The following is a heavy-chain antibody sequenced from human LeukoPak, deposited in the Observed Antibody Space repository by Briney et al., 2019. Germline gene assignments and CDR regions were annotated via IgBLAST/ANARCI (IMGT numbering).Heavy chain of an antibody. Sequence: ASVKVSCKASGYTFTSYAMHWVRQAPGQRLEWMGWINAGNGNTKYSQKFQGRVTITRDTSASTAYMELSSLRSEDTAVYYCARRYCGGDCYSDYFDYWGQGTLVTVSS. CDR3: ARRYCGGDCYSDYFDY. V-gene: IGHV1-3*01. CDR2: INAGNGNT. J-gene: IGHJ4*02. D-gene: IGHD2-21*02. CDR1: GYTFTSYA.